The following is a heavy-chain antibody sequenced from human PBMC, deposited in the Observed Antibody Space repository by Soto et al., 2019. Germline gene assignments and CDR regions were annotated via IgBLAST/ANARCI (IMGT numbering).Heavy chain of an antibody. CDR3: ARVHYYGSGSYYFDY. Sequence: GGSLRLSCAASGFTFSSYWMSWVRQAPGKGLVWVSRINSDGSSTSYSDSVKGRCTISRDNAKNTLYLQMNSLRAEDTAVYYCARVHYYGSGSYYFDYWGQGTLVTVSS. D-gene: IGHD3-10*01. CDR1: GFTFSSYW. V-gene: IGHV3-74*01. CDR2: INSDGSST. J-gene: IGHJ4*02.